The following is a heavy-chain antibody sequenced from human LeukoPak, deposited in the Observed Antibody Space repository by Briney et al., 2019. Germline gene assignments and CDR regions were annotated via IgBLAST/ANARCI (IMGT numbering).Heavy chain of an antibody. V-gene: IGHV4-39*01. CDR3: ARHVSPFRIAAAGIAPRFDP. CDR1: GGSISSSSHY. CDR2: IYYSGST. Sequence: SETLSLTCTVSGGSISSSSHYWAWIRQSPGTGLEWIGSIYYSGSTYYNPSLKSRVTISVDTSKNQFSLKLSSVTAADTAVYYCARHVSPFRIAAAGIAPRFDPWGQGTLVTVSS. D-gene: IGHD6-13*01. J-gene: IGHJ5*02.